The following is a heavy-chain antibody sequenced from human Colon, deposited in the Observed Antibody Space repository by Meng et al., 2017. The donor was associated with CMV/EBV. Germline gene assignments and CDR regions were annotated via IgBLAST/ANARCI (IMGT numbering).Heavy chain of an antibody. D-gene: IGHD3-10*01. J-gene: IGHJ6*02. CDR2: IYPNDNDT. CDR3: ARRYGAGSYGMDV. Sequence: GESLKISCRGSGFTFTTYWIAWVCQMPGKGLEWMGIIYPNDNDTRYSPSFQGQVTISADKSIGTAYLQWSSLKASDTAIYYCARRYGAGSYGMDVWGLGTTVTVSS. CDR1: GFTFTTYW. V-gene: IGHV5-51*01.